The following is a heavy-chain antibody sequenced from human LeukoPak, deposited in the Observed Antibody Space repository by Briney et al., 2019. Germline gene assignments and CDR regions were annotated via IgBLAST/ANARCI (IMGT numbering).Heavy chain of an antibody. CDR2: IYGGGST. D-gene: IGHD6-13*01. Sequence: GGSLRLSCAASGLTVSSNYMSWVRQAPGKGLEWVSVIYGGGSTNYADSVKGRFTIYRDNSKNTLYLQMNSLRAEDTAVYYCARLHGSSWNEIDYWGQGTLVTVSS. V-gene: IGHV3-53*01. J-gene: IGHJ4*02. CDR1: GLTVSSNY. CDR3: ARLHGSSWNEIDY.